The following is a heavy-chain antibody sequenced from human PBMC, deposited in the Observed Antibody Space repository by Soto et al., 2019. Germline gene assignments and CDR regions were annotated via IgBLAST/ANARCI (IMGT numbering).Heavy chain of an antibody. V-gene: IGHV3-7*01. CDR1: GFALRTHW. Sequence: EAQLVGSGGGLVQPGDSLRLSCAASGFALRTHWMSWVRQTPGKGLEWVANIKQDGSAKFYADSVKGRFTISRDNANNSLYLQLNSLRADDTAVYYCARDDAYRAFDCWGQGSRVTVSS. CDR3: ARDDAYRAFDC. J-gene: IGHJ4*02. D-gene: IGHD4-4*01. CDR2: IKQDGSAK.